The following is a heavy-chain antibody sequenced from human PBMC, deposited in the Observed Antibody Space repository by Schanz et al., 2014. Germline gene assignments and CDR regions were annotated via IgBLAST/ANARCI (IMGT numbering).Heavy chain of an antibody. V-gene: IGHV3-11*01. CDR1: GFSFSDYY. Sequence: VQLVESGGGLVEPGGSLRLSCAASGFSFSDYYMSWIRQAPGKGLEWVSAISGSGGSTYYADSVKGRFTISRDNAKNTLYLQMKSLRAEDTAVYYCARVKYCTITRCYRTETEGIYYMDVWGKGTTVTVSS. CDR2: ISGSGGST. CDR3: ARVKYCTITRCYRTETEGIYYMDV. D-gene: IGHD2-2*01. J-gene: IGHJ6*03.